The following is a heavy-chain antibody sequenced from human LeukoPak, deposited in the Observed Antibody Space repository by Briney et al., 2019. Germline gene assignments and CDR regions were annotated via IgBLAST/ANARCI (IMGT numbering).Heavy chain of an antibody. CDR1: GFTFGSYS. Sequence: KAGGSLRLSCAASGFTFGSYSINWVRQAPGKGLEWVSSISSSSSYIYYADSVKGRFTISRDNAKNSLYLQMNSLRAEDTAVYYCARDGYNYYDSSGYTNWGQGTLVTVSS. V-gene: IGHV3-21*01. CDR2: ISSSSSYI. J-gene: IGHJ4*02. CDR3: ARDGYNYYDSSGYTN. D-gene: IGHD3-22*01.